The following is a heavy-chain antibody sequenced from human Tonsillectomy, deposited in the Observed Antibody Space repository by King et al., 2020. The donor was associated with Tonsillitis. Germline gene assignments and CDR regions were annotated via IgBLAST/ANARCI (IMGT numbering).Heavy chain of an antibody. V-gene: IGHV3-53*04. CDR3: AAESQRIAARPDIYYYYVMAV. J-gene: IGHJ6*02. D-gene: IGHD6-6*01. CDR2: IYTGGST. Sequence: QLVQSGGGLVQPGGSLRLSCAASGFTVSSNYMSWVRQAPGKGLEWVSVIYTGGSTYYADSLKGRFTISRHNSKNTLYLQMNSLRPKDTAVYYCAAESQRIAARPDIYYYYVMAVWGQGTTVTVSS. CDR1: GFTVSSNY.